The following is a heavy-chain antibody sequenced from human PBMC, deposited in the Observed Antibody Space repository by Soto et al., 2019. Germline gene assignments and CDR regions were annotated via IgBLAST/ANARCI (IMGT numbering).Heavy chain of an antibody. CDR2: ISYDGSVK. CDR1: GFTFSHYA. J-gene: IGHJ4*02. V-gene: IGHV3-30*04. Sequence: QVQLVESGGAVVQPGRSLRLSCAASGFTFSHYAMHWVRQAPGKGLECVALISYDGSVKLYADSVKGRFIISRDYSKNTVDLKMNSLRPEDTDKYYCEREERGYLVGYWGQGTPVTVSS. D-gene: IGHD2-8*02. CDR3: EREERGYLVGY.